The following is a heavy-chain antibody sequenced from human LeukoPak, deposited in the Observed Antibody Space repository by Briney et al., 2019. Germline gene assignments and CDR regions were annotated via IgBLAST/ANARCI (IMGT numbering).Heavy chain of an antibody. CDR2: IYHRGST. V-gene: IGHV4-4*02. D-gene: IGHD2-15*01. J-gene: IGHJ4*02. Sequence: PSETLSLTCAVSGGSISGSNWWSWVRQPPGTGLEWGGEIYHRGSTNYNPPLTSQAIISVDNYKKQSPMKLSSAPAADPAVYYCGGMSATTPRFDYWGQGTLVTVSS. CDR3: GGMSATTPRFDY. CDR1: GGSISGSNW.